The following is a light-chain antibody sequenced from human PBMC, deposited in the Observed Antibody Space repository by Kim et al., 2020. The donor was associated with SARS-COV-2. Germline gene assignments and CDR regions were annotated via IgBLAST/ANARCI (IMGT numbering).Light chain of an antibody. J-gene: IGLJ3*02. CDR1: NSGSKS. CDR3: QVWDRSSDHWV. CDR2: FDS. Sequence: APGETARVTCGGHNSGSKSVHWYQQKTGQAPVLVMYFDSDRPSGIPERFSGSNSGDTATLNISRVEGGDEADYYCQVWDRSSDHWVFGGGTQLTVL. V-gene: IGLV3-21*04.